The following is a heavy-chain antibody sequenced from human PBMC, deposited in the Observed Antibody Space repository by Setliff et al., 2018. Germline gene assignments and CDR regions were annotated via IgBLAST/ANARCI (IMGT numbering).Heavy chain of an antibody. CDR2: INSDGSST. D-gene: IGHD3-22*01. Sequence: GGSLRLSCAASGFTFSSYWMHWVRQAPGKGLVWVSRINSDGSSTSYADSVKGRFTISRDNAKNSLYLQMNSLRAEDTAVYYCARATAPIVVKDAFDIWGQGTMVTVSS. CDR1: GFTFSSYW. CDR3: ARATAPIVVKDAFDI. J-gene: IGHJ3*02. V-gene: IGHV3-74*01.